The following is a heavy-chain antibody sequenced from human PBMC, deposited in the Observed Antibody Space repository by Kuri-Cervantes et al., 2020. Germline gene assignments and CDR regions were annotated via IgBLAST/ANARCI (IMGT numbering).Heavy chain of an antibody. CDR2: IGTAGDT. D-gene: IGHD3-22*01. V-gene: IGHV3-13*01. Sequence: GESLKISCAASGFTFSSYDMHWVRQATGKGLEWVSAIGTAGDTYYPGSVKGRFTISRENAKNSLYLQMNSLRAGDTAVYYCARDTYYYDSSGYPSDYWGQGTLVTVSS. CDR1: GFTFSSYD. CDR3: ARDTYYYDSSGYPSDY. J-gene: IGHJ4*02.